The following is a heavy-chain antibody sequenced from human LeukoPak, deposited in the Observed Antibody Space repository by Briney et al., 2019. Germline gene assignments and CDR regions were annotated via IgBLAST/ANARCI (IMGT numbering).Heavy chain of an antibody. CDR1: GNTLSELS. J-gene: IGHJ4*02. Sequence: ASVKVSCTVSGNTLSELSMHWVRQAPGKGLEWMGWINPNSGGTKYAQRFQGRVTMTRDTSISTAYMELNSLRSDDTAVYYCLAPSVWGVNLRGATHFDYWGQGTLVTVSS. CDR3: LAPSVWGVNLRGATHFDY. D-gene: IGHD3-10*01. V-gene: IGHV1-2*02. CDR2: INPNSGGT.